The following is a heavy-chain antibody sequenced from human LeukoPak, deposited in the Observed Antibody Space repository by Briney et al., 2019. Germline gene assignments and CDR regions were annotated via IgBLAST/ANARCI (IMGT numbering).Heavy chain of an antibody. Sequence: SETLSLTCAVYGGSFSGYYWSWIHQPPGKGLEWIGEINHSGSTNYNPSLKSRATISVDTSKNQFSLRLSSVTAADTAVYYCARRTSYYYDSSGYYAPEEYDYWGQGTLVTVSS. D-gene: IGHD3-22*01. CDR1: GGSFSGYY. J-gene: IGHJ4*02. V-gene: IGHV4-34*01. CDR2: INHSGST. CDR3: ARRTSYYYDSSGYYAPEEYDY.